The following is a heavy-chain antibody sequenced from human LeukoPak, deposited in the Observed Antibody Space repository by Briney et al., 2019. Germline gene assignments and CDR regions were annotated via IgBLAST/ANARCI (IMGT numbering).Heavy chain of an antibody. Sequence: GASVKVSCKASGGTFSSYAISWVRQAPGQGLEWMGGIIPIFGTANYAQKFQGRVTITADESTSTAYMELSSLRSEDTAVYYCARDGRKLVNIGVTSFDYWGQGTLVTVSS. CDR3: ARDGRKLVNIGVTSFDY. CDR1: GGTFSSYA. D-gene: IGHD2-15*01. J-gene: IGHJ4*02. V-gene: IGHV1-69*13. CDR2: IIPIFGTA.